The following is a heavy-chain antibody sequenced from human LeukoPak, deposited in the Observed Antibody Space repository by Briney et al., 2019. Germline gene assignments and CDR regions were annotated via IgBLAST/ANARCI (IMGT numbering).Heavy chain of an antibody. CDR3: AREREMATQSNAY. Sequence: SVKVSCKASGYTFTSYAISWVRQAPGQGLEWMGGIIPNFGTANYAQKFQGRVTITTDEPTSTAYMELSSLRPEDTAVYYCAREREMATQSNAYWGQETLVSVSS. CDR2: IIPNFGTA. V-gene: IGHV1-69*05. J-gene: IGHJ4*02. CDR1: GYTFTSYA. D-gene: IGHD5-24*01.